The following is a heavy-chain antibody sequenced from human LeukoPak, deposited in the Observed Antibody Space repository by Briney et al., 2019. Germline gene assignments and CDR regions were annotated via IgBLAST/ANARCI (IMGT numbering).Heavy chain of an antibody. Sequence: ASVKVSCKASQYTFTNHYMHWVRQAPGQGLEWMGIINPSGGSTSYAQKFQGRVTMTRDTSTSTVYMELSSLRSEDTAVYYCARDHGDYYFDYWGQGTLVTVSS. CDR1: QYTFTNHY. D-gene: IGHD4-17*01. V-gene: IGHV1-46*01. CDR3: ARDHGDYYFDY. J-gene: IGHJ4*02. CDR2: INPSGGST.